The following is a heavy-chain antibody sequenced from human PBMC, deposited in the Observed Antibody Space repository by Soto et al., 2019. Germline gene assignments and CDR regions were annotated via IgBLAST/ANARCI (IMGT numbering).Heavy chain of an antibody. CDR2: IFHDGTA. V-gene: IGHV4-4*01. Sequence: ETLSLTCSVSGVSLTSGNWWTWVRQSPQRGLEYIGEIFHDGTANYYPSFERRVAMSVDTSRNQFSLKLTSVTAADTAVYFCARLVYDTRLNYMYFDFWGPGTLVTVYS. J-gene: IGHJ4*02. CDR3: ARLVYDTRLNYMYFDF. D-gene: IGHD3-10*01. CDR1: GVSLTSGNW.